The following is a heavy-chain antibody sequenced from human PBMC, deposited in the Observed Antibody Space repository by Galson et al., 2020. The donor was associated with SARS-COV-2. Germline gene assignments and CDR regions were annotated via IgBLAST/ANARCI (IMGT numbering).Heavy chain of an antibody. V-gene: IGHV3-30*18. CDR3: AKDFIAGEDYYFGMDV. CDR2: ISYDGTNK. CDR1: RFILSSYG. Sequence: GGSLRLSCAASRFILSSYGMHWVRQAPGKGLEWVAVISYDGTNKYYSESVKGRFTISRDNSKNTLYLQMNSLRAEDTAVYYCAKDFIAGEDYYFGMDVWGQGTTGTVSS. D-gene: IGHD6-13*01. J-gene: IGHJ6*02.